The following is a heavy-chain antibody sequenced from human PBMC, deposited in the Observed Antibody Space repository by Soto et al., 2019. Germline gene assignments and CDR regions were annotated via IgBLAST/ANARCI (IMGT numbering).Heavy chain of an antibody. CDR1: GGYISSGGYY. V-gene: IGHV4-31*03. Sequence: QVQLQESGPGLVKASQTLSLTCTVSGGYISSGGYYWSWIRQHPGKGLEWIGYIYYSGSTYYHPSLKRRVTISVDTPKNQFSLKLSSVSAADTAVYYCSRATGAPPYYYYYMDVWGKGTTVTISS. CDR2: IYYSGST. CDR3: SRATGAPPYYYYYMDV. J-gene: IGHJ6*03.